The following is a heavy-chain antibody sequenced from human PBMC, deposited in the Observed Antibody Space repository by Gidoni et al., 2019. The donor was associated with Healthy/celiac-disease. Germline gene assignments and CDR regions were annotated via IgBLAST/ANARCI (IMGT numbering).Heavy chain of an antibody. D-gene: IGHD2-2*01. CDR3: TTAVIRWYAQKY. J-gene: IGHJ4*02. CDR2: IRSKAYGGTT. V-gene: IGHV3-49*04. CDR1: GFTFGDYA. Sequence: EVQLVESGGGWVQPGRSLRLSCTASGFTFGDYAMSWVRQAPGKGLEWVGFIRSKAYGGTTEYAASVKGRFTISRDDSKSIAYLQMNSLKTEDTAVYYCTTAVIRWYAQKYWGQGTLVTVSS.